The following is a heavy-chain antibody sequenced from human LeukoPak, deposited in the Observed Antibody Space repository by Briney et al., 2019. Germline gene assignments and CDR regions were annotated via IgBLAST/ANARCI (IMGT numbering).Heavy chain of an antibody. Sequence: ASVKVSCKASGYTFTSYAMHWVRQAPVQGLEWMGWISAYNGNTNYAQKLQGRVTMTTDTSTSTAYMELRSLRSDDTAVYYCARSWRGGVYCSSTSCQFDYWAREPWSPSPQ. D-gene: IGHD2-2*01. CDR2: ISAYNGNT. CDR3: ARSWRGGVYCSSTSCQFDY. J-gene: IGHJ4*02. CDR1: GYTFTSYA. V-gene: IGHV1-18*01.